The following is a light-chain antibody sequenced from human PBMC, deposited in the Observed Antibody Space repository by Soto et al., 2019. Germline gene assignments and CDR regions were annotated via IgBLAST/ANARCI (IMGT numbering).Light chain of an antibody. CDR3: QHHGYLIG. V-gene: IGKV1-5*03. Sequence: DIQMTQSPSTLSASVGDRVTITCRASQSISSWLAWYQQKPGKAPKLLIYKASSLESGVPSRFSGSGSGTEFTLTISSLQPDDFAVYFCQHHGYLIGFGGGTKLESK. J-gene: IGKJ4*01. CDR2: KAS. CDR1: QSISSW.